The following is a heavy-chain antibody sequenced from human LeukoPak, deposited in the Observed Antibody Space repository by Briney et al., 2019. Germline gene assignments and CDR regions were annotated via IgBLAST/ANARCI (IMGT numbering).Heavy chain of an antibody. CDR2: ISGSGGST. Sequence: GWSLTLYCAASEFTFSIYAMSWVRQAPGKGLEWVSAISGSGGSTYYADSVKGRFTISRDNSKNTLYLQMNSLRAEDTAVYYCAKDSRYYDSSGLFDYWGQGTLVTVSS. CDR1: EFTFSIYA. CDR3: AKDSRYYDSSGLFDY. D-gene: IGHD3-22*01. J-gene: IGHJ4*02. V-gene: IGHV3-23*01.